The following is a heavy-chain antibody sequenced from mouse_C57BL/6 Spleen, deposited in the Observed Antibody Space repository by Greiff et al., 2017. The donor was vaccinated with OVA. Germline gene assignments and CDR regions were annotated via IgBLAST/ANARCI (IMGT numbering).Heavy chain of an antibody. CDR3: ARSNSYAMDY. D-gene: IGHD2-5*01. CDR2: ISNGGGST. Sequence: EVMLVESGGGLVQPGGSLKLSCAASGFTFSDYYMYWVRQTPEKRLEWVAYISNGGGSTYYPDTVKGRFTISRDNAKNTLYLQMSRLKSEDTAMYYCARSNSYAMDYWGQGTSVTVSS. CDR1: GFTFSDYY. V-gene: IGHV5-12*01. J-gene: IGHJ4*01.